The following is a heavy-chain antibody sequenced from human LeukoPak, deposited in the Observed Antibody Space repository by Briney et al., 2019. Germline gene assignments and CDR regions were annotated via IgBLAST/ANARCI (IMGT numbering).Heavy chain of an antibody. V-gene: IGHV3-30*18. Sequence: GRCLRLSCAASGFTLSSYGMHWVRQAPGKGLEWVAVISYDGSNKYYADSVKGRFTISRDNSKNTLYLQMNSLRAEDTAVYYCAKDSIAVAGPGYYWGEGGLVTHSP. CDR1: GFTLSSYG. D-gene: IGHD6-19*01. CDR2: ISYDGSNK. J-gene: IGHJ4*02. CDR3: AKDSIAVAGPGYY.